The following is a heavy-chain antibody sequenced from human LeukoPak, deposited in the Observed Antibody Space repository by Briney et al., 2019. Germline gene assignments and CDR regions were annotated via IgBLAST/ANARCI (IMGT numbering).Heavy chain of an antibody. Sequence: ASVKVSCEASGYTFTSYGISWVRQAPGQGLEWMGWISAYNGNTNYAQKFQGRVTMTRDTSISTAYMELSRLRSDDTAVYYCARDQYCSSTSCYFPDWAYYGMDVWGQGTTVTVSS. D-gene: IGHD2-2*01. CDR3: ARDQYCSSTSCYFPDWAYYGMDV. J-gene: IGHJ6*02. V-gene: IGHV1-18*01. CDR2: ISAYNGNT. CDR1: GYTFTSYG.